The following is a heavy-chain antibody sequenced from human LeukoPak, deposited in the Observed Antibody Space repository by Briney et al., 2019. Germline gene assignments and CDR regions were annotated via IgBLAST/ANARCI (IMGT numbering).Heavy chain of an antibody. V-gene: IGHV1-18*01. Sequence: ASVKVSCKASGYTFTSYGISWVRQAPGQGLEWMGWISAYNGNTNYAQKLQGRVTMTTDTSTSTAYMELRSLRSDDTAVYYCARDRTGSYFHYYYYMDVWGEGTTVTISS. D-gene: IGHD3-10*01. CDR3: ARDRTGSYFHYYYYMDV. CDR2: ISAYNGNT. CDR1: GYTFTSYG. J-gene: IGHJ6*03.